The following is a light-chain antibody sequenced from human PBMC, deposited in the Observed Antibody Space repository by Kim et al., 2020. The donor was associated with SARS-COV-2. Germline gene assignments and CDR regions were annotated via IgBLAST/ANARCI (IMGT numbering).Light chain of an antibody. CDR1: QSVSSN. V-gene: IGKV3-15*01. CDR2: GAS. CDR3: QQYNNWPYT. J-gene: IGKJ2*01. Sequence: EIVMTQSPATLSLSPGERATLSCRASQSVSSNLAWYQQKPGQAPRLLIYGASTRATAFPGRFSGSGSGTEFTLTISSLQSEDFAVYYCQQYNNWPYTFGQGTKLEI.